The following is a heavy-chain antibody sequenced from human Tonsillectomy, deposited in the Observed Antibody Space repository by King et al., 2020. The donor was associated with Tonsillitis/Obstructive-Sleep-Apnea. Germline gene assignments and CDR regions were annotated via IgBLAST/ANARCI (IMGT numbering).Heavy chain of an antibody. J-gene: IGHJ4*02. Sequence: VQLVESGGGVVQPGRSLRLSCAASGFTFSSYGMHVVRQAPGKGLEGGAVISYDGSNKYYADSVKGRVTISRDNSKNTLYLQMNSLRAYDTAVYYCAKEERFLEWLFSYWGQGTLVTVSS. CDR1: GFTFSSYG. CDR3: AKEERFLEWLFSY. CDR2: ISYDGSNK. V-gene: IGHV3-30*18. D-gene: IGHD3-3*01.